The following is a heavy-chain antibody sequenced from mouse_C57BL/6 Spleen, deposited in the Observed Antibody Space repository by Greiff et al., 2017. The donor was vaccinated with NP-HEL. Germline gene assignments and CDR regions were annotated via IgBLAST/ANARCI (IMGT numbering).Heavy chain of an antibody. V-gene: IGHV1-15*01. D-gene: IGHD1-1*01. Sequence: VKLMESGAELVRPGASVTLSCKASGYTFTDYEMHWVKQTPVHGLEWIGAIDPETGGTAYNQKFKGKAILTADKSSSTAYMELRSLTSEDSAVYYCTRPSITTAEGYWGQGTTLTVSS. CDR1: GYTFTDYE. CDR3: TRPSITTAEGY. J-gene: IGHJ2*01. CDR2: IDPETGGT.